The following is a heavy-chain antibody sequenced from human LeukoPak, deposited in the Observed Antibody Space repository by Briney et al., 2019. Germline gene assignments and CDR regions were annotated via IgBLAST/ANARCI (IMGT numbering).Heavy chain of an antibody. V-gene: IGHV3-66*04. CDR3: ARHLAPTREGSSWYFDY. CDR2: IYSGGST. Sequence: GGSLRLSCAASGFTVSSNYMSWVRQAPGKGLEWVSVIYSGGSTYYADSVKGRFTISRDNSKNTLYLQMNSLRAEDTAVYYCARHLAPTREGSSWYFDYWGQGTLVTVSS. J-gene: IGHJ4*02. D-gene: IGHD6-13*01. CDR1: GFTVSSNY.